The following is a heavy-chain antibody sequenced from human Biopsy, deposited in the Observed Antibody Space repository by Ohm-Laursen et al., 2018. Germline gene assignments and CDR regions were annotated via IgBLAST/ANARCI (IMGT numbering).Heavy chain of an antibody. V-gene: IGHV1-69*04. Sequence: SSVKVSCKASGYTFSSYEINWVRQAPGQGLEWMGRIIPILDVPTYAQSFQGRVTISADKSTSTAYMELSGLRSEDTAVYYCASLKGRSFDKWGQGTLVTVSS. CDR2: IIPILDVP. CDR1: GYTFSSYE. CDR3: ASLKGRSFDK. J-gene: IGHJ4*02.